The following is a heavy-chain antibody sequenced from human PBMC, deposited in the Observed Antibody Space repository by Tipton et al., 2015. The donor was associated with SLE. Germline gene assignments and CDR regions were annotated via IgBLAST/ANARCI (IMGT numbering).Heavy chain of an antibody. CDR3: ARDVLLGFGEAYGMDV. CDR1: GYTFTNYF. J-gene: IGHJ6*02. CDR2: INPSGGYT. V-gene: IGHV1-46*01. D-gene: IGHD3-10*01. Sequence: QLVQSGAEVKKPGASVKVSCKSSGYTFTNYFLHWVRQAPGQGLEWMGIINPSGGYTTYAQNFQGRVTMTRDTSTSTAYMELSSLKSADTAVYYCARDVLLGFGEAYGMDVGGQGTTVTVSS.